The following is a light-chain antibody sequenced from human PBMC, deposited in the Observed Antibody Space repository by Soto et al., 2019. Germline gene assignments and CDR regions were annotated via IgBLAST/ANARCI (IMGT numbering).Light chain of an antibody. V-gene: IGKV1-39*01. CDR1: QSVRTY. CDR2: GVS. J-gene: IGKJ2*01. Sequence: DIQMTQSPSSLSASVGDRVTITCRASQSVRTYLNWYQQKPGKAPNLLIYGVSTLHSGVPSRFSGSGSGTEFTLTISSLQSEDFAVYYCQQYNNWPPYTFGQGTKLEIK. CDR3: QQYNNWPPYT.